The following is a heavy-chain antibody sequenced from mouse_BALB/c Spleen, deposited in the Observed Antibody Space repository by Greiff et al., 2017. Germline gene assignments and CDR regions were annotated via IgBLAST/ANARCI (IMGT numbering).Heavy chain of an antibody. CDR3: TRVGDYGYVFAD. CDR1: GYTFTSYY. Sequence: QVQLKQPGAELVKPGASVKLSCKASGYTFTSYYMYWVKQRPGQGLEWIGGINPSNGGTNFNEKFKSKATLTVDKSSSTAYMQLSSLTSEDSAVYYCTRVGDYGYVFADGGQGTLVTVSA. J-gene: IGHJ3*01. V-gene: IGHV1S81*02. CDR2: INPSNGGT. D-gene: IGHD1-2*01.